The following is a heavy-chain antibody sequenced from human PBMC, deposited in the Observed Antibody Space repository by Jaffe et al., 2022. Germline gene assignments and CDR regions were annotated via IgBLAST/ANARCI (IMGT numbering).Heavy chain of an antibody. D-gene: IGHD3-10*01. CDR1: GGSISSGSYY. Sequence: QVQLQESGPGLVKPSQTLSLTCTVSGGSISSGSYYWSWIRQPAGKGLEWIGRIYTSGSTNYNPSLKSRVTISVDTSKNQFSLKLSSVTAADTAVYYCARGFGYYGSGRGRYYYYYMDVWGKGTTVTVSS. CDR2: IYTSGST. J-gene: IGHJ6*03. V-gene: IGHV4-61*02. CDR3: ARGFGYYGSGRGRYYYYYMDV.